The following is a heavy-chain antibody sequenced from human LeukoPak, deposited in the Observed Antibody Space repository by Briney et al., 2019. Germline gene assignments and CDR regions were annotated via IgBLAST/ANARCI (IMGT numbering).Heavy chain of an antibody. D-gene: IGHD6-13*01. CDR1: GFTFSSYE. CDR3: ASSPILGIAAAGTFDY. J-gene: IGHJ4*02. Sequence: PGGSLRLSCAASGFTFSSYEMTWVRQAPGKGLEWVSYISSSGSTIYYADSVKGRFTISRDNAKNSLYLQMNSLRAEDTAVYYCASSPILGIAAAGTFDYWGQGTLVTVSS. V-gene: IGHV3-48*03. CDR2: ISSSGSTI.